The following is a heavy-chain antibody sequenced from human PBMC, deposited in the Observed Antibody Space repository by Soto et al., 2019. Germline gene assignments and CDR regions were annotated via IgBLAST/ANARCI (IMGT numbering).Heavy chain of an antibody. CDR1: GLSLSSGRLG. CDR2: IFSNDDK. D-gene: IGHD2-2*01. V-gene: IGHV2-26*01. Sequence: SGPTLVNPTETLTLTCTVSGLSLSSGRLGVSWIRQPPGKALEWLAHIFSNDDKFYSTSLRSRLTISKDTSRGQVVLTMTNMDPMDSATSYCALLKDCSRTACYLASFDPWGQGTLVTASS. J-gene: IGHJ5*02. CDR3: ALLKDCSRTACYLASFDP.